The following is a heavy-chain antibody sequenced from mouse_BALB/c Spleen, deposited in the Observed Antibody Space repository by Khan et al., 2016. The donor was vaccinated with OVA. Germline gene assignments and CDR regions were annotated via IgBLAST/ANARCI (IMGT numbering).Heavy chain of an antibody. D-gene: IGHD1-2*01. V-gene: IGHV3-1*02. CDR2: IIYSGST. Sequence: VQLKESGPGLVKPSQSLSLTCTVTGFSITSGYGWNWIRQFPGNKLEWMFYIIYSGSTNYNPSLKSRITITRDTAKNQFYLQLNPVTTEDTATHYYARTANINYWGQGTTLTVAS. CDR1: GFSITSGYG. CDR3: ARTANINY. J-gene: IGHJ2*01.